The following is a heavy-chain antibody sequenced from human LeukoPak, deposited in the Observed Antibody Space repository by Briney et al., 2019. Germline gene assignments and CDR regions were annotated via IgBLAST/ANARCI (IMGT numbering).Heavy chain of an antibody. Sequence: GGSLRLSCAASGFTFSNYAMSWVRQAPGKGLEWVSAISYNGGSTYYADSVKGRFTVSRDNSKNTLYLQMNSLRAEDTAVYYCAKDQMHYYDSSVYWWGQGTLVTVSS. D-gene: IGHD3-22*01. V-gene: IGHV3-23*01. J-gene: IGHJ4*02. CDR2: ISYNGGST. CDR3: AKDQMHYYDSSVYW. CDR1: GFTFSNYA.